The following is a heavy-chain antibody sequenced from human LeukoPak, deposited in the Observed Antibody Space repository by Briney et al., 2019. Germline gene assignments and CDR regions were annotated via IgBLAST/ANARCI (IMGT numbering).Heavy chain of an antibody. CDR1: GFSFRNAW. V-gene: IGHV3-15*01. Sequence: PGGSLRLSCAASGFSFRNAWMSWVRQAPGKGLEWVGRIKSKIDAGTTDYAAPVKGRFTISRDDSKNTLYLQMNNLKSEDTAVYYCTTDRGYYYGSGTYYLDDWGQGTLVTISS. CDR3: TTDRGYYYGSGTYYLDD. CDR2: IKSKIDAGTT. J-gene: IGHJ4*02. D-gene: IGHD3-10*01.